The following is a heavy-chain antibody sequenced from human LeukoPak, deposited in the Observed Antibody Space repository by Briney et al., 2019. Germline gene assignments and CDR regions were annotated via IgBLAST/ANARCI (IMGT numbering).Heavy chain of an antibody. CDR2: INHSGST. D-gene: IGHD4/OR15-4a*01. CDR1: GGSFSGYY. Sequence: SEILSLTCAVYGGSFSGYYWSWIRQPPGKGLEWIGEINHSGSTNYNPSLKSRVTISVDTSKNQFSLKLSSVTAADTAVYYCARGLVLLFDYWGQGTLVTVSS. V-gene: IGHV4-34*01. CDR3: ARGLVLLFDY. J-gene: IGHJ4*02.